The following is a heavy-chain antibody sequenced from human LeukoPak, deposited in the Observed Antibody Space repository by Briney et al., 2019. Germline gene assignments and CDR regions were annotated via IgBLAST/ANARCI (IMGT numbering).Heavy chain of an antibody. CDR2: IHYSGST. CDR3: ARTTEGYCSTSCYGFYYSYYMDV. V-gene: IGHV4-39*07. D-gene: IGHD2-2*01. J-gene: IGHJ6*03. CDR1: GVSISISTYF. Sequence: SETLSLTCSVSGVSISISTYFWGWIRQPPGKGLEWIGSIHYSGSTYSNPSLKSRVTISVDTSKNQFSLKLRSVTAADTAVYYCARTTEGYCSTSCYGFYYSYYMDVWGKGTTVTVSS.